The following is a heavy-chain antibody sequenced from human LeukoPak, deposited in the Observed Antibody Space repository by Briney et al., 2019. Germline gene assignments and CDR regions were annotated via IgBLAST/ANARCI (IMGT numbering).Heavy chain of an antibody. J-gene: IGHJ6*02. D-gene: IGHD2-21*01. Sequence: GRSLRLSCAASGFTFSSYGMHWVRQAPGKGLEWVAVIWYDGSNKYYADSVKGRFTISRDNSKNTLYLQMNSLRAEDTAVYYCARENIVLDLNGNYYYGMDVWGQGTTVTVSS. CDR2: IWYDGSNK. CDR3: ARENIVLDLNGNYYYGMDV. V-gene: IGHV3-33*01. CDR1: GFTFSSYG.